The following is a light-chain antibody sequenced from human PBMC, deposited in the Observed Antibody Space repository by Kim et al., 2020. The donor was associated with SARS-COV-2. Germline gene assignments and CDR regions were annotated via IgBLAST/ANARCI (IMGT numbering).Light chain of an antibody. CDR1: QSISSH. CDR2: SAS. Sequence: PSVGDIFTITCRTTQSISSHLNLYQQKPGRAPKLLISSASTLQGGVPSRCSGSGSETDFTLTISSLQPEDFATYFCQQSYITPFTFGPGTKVDIK. V-gene: IGKV1-39*01. CDR3: QQSYITPFT. J-gene: IGKJ3*01.